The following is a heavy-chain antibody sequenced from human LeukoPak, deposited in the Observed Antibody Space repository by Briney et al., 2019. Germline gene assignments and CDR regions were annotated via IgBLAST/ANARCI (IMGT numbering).Heavy chain of an antibody. J-gene: IGHJ4*02. CDR1: GGSISSGSYY. V-gene: IGHV4-61*02. Sequence: SETLSPTCTVSGGSISSGSYYWSWIRQPAGEGLEWIGRIYTSGSTNYNPSLKSRVTISVDTSKNQFSPKLSSVTAADTAVYYCARGSPRLAVTIDYWGQGTLVTVSS. CDR2: IYTSGST. CDR3: ARGSPRLAVTIDY. D-gene: IGHD6-19*01.